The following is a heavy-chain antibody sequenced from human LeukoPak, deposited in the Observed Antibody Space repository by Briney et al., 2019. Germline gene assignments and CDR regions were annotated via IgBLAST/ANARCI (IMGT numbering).Heavy chain of an antibody. Sequence: VASVKVSCKASGDTFTSYYMHWVRQAPGQGLEWMGIINPSGGSTSYAQKFQGRVTMTRDTSTSTVYMELSSLRSEDTAVYYCARPYNWNLIPMVRGVTDNAFDIWGQGTMVTVSS. CDR1: GDTFTSYY. CDR2: INPSGGST. V-gene: IGHV1-46*01. D-gene: IGHD3-10*01. CDR3: ARPYNWNLIPMVRGVTDNAFDI. J-gene: IGHJ3*02.